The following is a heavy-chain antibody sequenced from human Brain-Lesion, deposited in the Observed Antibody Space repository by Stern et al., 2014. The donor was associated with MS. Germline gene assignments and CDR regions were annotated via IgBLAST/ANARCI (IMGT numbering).Heavy chain of an antibody. V-gene: IGHV1-24*01. D-gene: IGHD1-26*01. Sequence: VQLVESGAEVKKPGASVKVSCKVSGYTLTELSMHWVRQAPRKGLEWMGGFDPEDGETIYAQKFQGRVTMTEDTSTDTAYMELSSLRSEDTAVYYCATLSPGAGGNYYRHFDYWGHGTLVTVSS. CDR3: ATLSPGAGGNYYRHFDY. CDR1: GYTLTELS. CDR2: FDPEDGET. J-gene: IGHJ4*01.